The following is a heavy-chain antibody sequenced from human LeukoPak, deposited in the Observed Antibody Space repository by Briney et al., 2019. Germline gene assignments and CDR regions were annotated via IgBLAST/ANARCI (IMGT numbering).Heavy chain of an antibody. CDR1: GGSISSGGYY. CDR2: IYYSGST. Sequence: PSETLSLTCTVSGGSISSGGYYWSWIRQHPGKGLEWIGYIYYSGSTYYNPSLKSRVTISVDTSKNQFSLKLSSVTAADTAVYYCATSVGWLQERPLWYFDYWGQGTLVTVSS. J-gene: IGHJ4*02. V-gene: IGHV4-31*03. CDR3: ATSVGWLQERPLWYFDY. D-gene: IGHD5-24*01.